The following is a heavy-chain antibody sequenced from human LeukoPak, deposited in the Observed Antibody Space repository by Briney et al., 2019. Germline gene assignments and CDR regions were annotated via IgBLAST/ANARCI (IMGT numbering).Heavy chain of an antibody. V-gene: IGHV3-21*01. CDR3: AREALGYCSSTSCQGY. CDR1: GFTFSSYS. J-gene: IGHJ4*02. D-gene: IGHD2-2*01. CDR2: ISSSSSYI. Sequence: GGSLRLSCAASGFTFSSYSMTWVRQAPGKGLEWVSSISSSSSYIYYADSVKGRFTISRDNAKNSLYLQMNSLRAEDTAVYYCAREALGYCSSTSCQGYWGQGTLVTVSS.